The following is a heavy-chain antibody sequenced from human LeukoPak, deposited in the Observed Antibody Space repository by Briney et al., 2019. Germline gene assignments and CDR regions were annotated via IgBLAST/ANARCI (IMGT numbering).Heavy chain of an antibody. V-gene: IGHV3-23*01. J-gene: IGHJ4*02. Sequence: TGGSLRLSCAASGFTFSSYGMHWVRQAPGKGLEWVSGISGSGGNTYYAESVKGRFTISRDNSKNTLYLQMNSLRAEDTAVYYCAKDGVEMATMRGFFDYWGQGTLVTVSS. CDR3: AKDGVEMATMRGFFDY. CDR1: GFTFSSYG. CDR2: ISGSGGNT. D-gene: IGHD5-24*01.